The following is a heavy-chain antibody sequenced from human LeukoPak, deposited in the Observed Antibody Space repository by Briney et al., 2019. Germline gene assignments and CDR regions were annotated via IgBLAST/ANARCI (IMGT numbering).Heavy chain of an antibody. CDR3: AKDPFQWLRDWYFDY. CDR2: IRYDGSNK. D-gene: IGHD6-19*01. Sequence: PGGSLRLSCAASGYPFSDYWMSWVRQAPGKGLEWVAFIRYDGSNKYYADSVKSRFTSSRDNSKNTLYLQINSLRAEDTALYYCAKDPFQWLRDWYFDYWGQGTLVTVSS. V-gene: IGHV3-30*02. J-gene: IGHJ4*02. CDR1: GYPFSDYW.